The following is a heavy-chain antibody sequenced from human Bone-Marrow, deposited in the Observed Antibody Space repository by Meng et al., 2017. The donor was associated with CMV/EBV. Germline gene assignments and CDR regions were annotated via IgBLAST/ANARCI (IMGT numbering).Heavy chain of an antibody. Sequence: SGGYYWSWIRPHPGKGLEWIGFIHNSGITYYNPSLKSRVSISVDTSKNQFSLKLTSVTAADTAVYYCARDVYYYGSSGYSGGYFDYWGQGTLVTVSS. CDR3: ARDVYYYGSSGYSGGYFDY. CDR2: IHNSGIT. J-gene: IGHJ4*02. CDR1: SGGYY. D-gene: IGHD3-22*01. V-gene: IGHV4-31*02.